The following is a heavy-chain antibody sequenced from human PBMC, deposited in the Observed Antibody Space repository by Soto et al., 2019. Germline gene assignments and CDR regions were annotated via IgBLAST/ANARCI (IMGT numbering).Heavy chain of an antibody. Sequence: QVQLAESGGGVVQPGRSLRLSCATSGFVSNDYDIHWVRQAPGKGLAWLASISYDGTKKYYAESVKGRFTISRDNSKNTLSLQLNSLGAEDTAVYYGSRGIKGGLDAWGPGTLVTVSS. V-gene: IGHV3-30*03. CDR2: ISYDGTKK. D-gene: IGHD2-21*01. CDR3: SRGIKGGLDA. J-gene: IGHJ5*02. CDR1: GFVSNDYD.